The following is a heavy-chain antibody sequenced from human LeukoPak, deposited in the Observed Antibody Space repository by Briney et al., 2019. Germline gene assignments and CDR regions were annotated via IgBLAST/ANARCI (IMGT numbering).Heavy chain of an antibody. V-gene: IGHV3-23*01. CDR3: AKEVRAIAAALDY. J-gene: IGHJ4*02. CDR2: ISGSGGST. D-gene: IGHD6-13*01. Sequence: PGGSLRLSCAASEFTFNSYGMHWVRQAPGKGLEWVSAISGSGGSTYYADSVKGRFTISRDNSKNTLYLQMNSLRAEDTAVYYCAKEVRAIAAALDYWGQGTLVTVSS. CDR1: EFTFNSYG.